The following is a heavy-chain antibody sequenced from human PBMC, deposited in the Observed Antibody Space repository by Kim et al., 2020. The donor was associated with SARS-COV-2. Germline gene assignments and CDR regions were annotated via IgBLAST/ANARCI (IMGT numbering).Heavy chain of an antibody. Sequence: SETLSLTCTVSGGSISSYYWSWIRQPPGKGLEWIGYIYYSGSTNYNPSLKSRVTISVDTSKNQFSLKLSSVTAADTAVYYCASKTYYYDSSGYWDPHFDYWGQGTLVTVSS. CDR2: IYYSGST. V-gene: IGHV4-59*01. D-gene: IGHD3-22*01. CDR3: ASKTYYYDSSGYWDPHFDY. CDR1: GGSISSYY. J-gene: IGHJ4*02.